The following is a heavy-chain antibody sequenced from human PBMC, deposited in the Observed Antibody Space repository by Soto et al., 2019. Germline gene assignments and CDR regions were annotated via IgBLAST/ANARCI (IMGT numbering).Heavy chain of an antibody. D-gene: IGHD3-3*01. CDR3: ARGGWTRDDFWSGYYTAYYFDY. CDR2: INPNSGGT. J-gene: IGHJ4*02. V-gene: IGHV1-2*04. Sequence: PSVKVSCKASGYTFTGYYMHWVRQAPGQGLEWMGWINPNSGGTNYAQKFQGWVTMTRDTSISTAYMELSRLRSDDTAVYYCARGGWTRDDFWSGYYTAYYFDYWGQGTLVTVSS. CDR1: GYTFTGYY.